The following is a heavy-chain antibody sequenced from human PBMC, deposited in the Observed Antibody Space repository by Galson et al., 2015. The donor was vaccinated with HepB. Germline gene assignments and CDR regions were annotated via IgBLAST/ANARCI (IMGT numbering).Heavy chain of an antibody. CDR1: GFTFSSYS. D-gene: IGHD4-17*01. J-gene: IGHJ6*02. CDR2: INSDGTNT. V-gene: IGHV3-74*01. Sequence: SLRLSCAASGFTFSSYSMNWVRQAPGKGLEWVSRINSDGTNTRYAVSVKGRFTIPRDNTKNTLFLQMNSLRGEDTAVYYCARGSLRGYDYGLDVWGQGTTVTVSS. CDR3: ARGSLRGYDYGLDV.